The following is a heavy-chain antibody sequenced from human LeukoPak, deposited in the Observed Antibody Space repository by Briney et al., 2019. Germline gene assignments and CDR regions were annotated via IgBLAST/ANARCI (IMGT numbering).Heavy chain of an antibody. D-gene: IGHD3-22*01. V-gene: IGHV3-33*01. J-gene: IGHJ4*02. CDR3: ARSGYYYDSSGYYRFDY. Sequence: PGGSLRLSCAASGFTFSSYGMPWVRQAPGKGLEWVAVIWYDGSNKYYADSVKGRFTISRDNSKNTLYLQMNSLRAEDTAVYYCARSGYYYDSSGYYRFDYWGQGTLVTVSS. CDR1: GFTFSSYG. CDR2: IWYDGSNK.